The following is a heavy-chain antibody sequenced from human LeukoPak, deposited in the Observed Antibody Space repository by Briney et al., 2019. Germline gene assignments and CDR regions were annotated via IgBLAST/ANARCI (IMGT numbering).Heavy chain of an antibody. CDR3: ARVDHDYGDRYFDY. CDR1: GDSVSSPNYY. J-gene: IGHJ4*02. Sequence: SETLSLTCTVSGDSVSSPNYYWNWIRQSPGKGLEWIGYIYNSGRTNYNPSLKSRVTISVDTSKNQFSLKLSSVTAADTAVYYCARVDHDYGDRYFDYWGQGTLVTVSS. CDR2: IYNSGRT. D-gene: IGHD4-17*01. V-gene: IGHV4-61*01.